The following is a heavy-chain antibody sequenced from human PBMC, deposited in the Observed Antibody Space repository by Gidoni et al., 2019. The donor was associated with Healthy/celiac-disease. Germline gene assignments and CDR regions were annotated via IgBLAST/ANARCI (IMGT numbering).Heavy chain of an antibody. Sequence: QVQLVQSGAEVKKPGSSVKVSFKASGGTFSLYPISWVRQAPGQGLEWMGRIMPILGIANYAKKYQGRVTMTADKTTGTAYMELSSLRSEDTAVYYCAREGGDYSNYYYYGMDVWGQGTTVTVSS. D-gene: IGHD4-4*01. J-gene: IGHJ6*02. V-gene: IGHV1-69*04. CDR3: AREGGDYSNYYYYGMDV. CDR1: GGTFSLYP. CDR2: IMPILGIA.